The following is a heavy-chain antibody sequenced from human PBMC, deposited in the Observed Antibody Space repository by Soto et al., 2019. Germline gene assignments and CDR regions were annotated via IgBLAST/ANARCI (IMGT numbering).Heavy chain of an antibody. CDR2: ISSNGGST. D-gene: IGHD2-2*01. Sequence: EVQLVESGGGLVQPGGSLRLSCAASGFTFSIYAMHWVRQAPGKGLEYVSAISSNGGSTYYANSVKGRFTISRDNSKNTMYLQMGSLRAEDMAVYYCARIGSTSCYGCVDYWGQGTLVTVSS. V-gene: IGHV3-64*01. CDR1: GFTFSIYA. CDR3: ARIGSTSCYGCVDY. J-gene: IGHJ4*02.